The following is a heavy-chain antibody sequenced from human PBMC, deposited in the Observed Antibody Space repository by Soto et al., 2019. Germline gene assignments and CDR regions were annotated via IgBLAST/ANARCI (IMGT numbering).Heavy chain of an antibody. CDR3: ARDSGWPILNFDN. D-gene: IGHD3-10*01. CDR1: DFDFSSYG. J-gene: IGHJ4*02. CDR2: SSYDGRET. V-gene: IGHV3-30*03. Sequence: GGSLRFSCAASDFDFSSYGMHWVRQAPGKGLEWVAASSYDGRETFYADSAKGRFTVSKEMSKNTAFLQMNALRHEDTAVYFCARDSGWPILNFDNWGQGTPVTVSS.